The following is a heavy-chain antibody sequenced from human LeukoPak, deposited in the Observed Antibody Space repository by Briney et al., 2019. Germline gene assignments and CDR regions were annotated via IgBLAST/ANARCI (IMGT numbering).Heavy chain of an antibody. D-gene: IGHD3-22*01. J-gene: IGHJ4*02. CDR2: INHSGST. CDR1: GYSISSGYY. Sequence: SETLSLTCTVSGYSISSGYYWGWIRQPPGKGLEWIGEINHSGSTNYNPSLKSRVTISVDTSKNQFSLKLSSVTAADTAVYYCARGYDSSGYYEYWGQGTLVTVSS. CDR3: ARGYDSSGYYEY. V-gene: IGHV4-38-2*02.